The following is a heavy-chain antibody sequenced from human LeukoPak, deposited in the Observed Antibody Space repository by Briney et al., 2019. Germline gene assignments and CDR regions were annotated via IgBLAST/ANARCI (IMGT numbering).Heavy chain of an antibody. CDR3: VMDMDV. V-gene: IGHV3-7*05. Sequence: GGSLRLSCAASGFMFSSYWMNWVRQAPGKGLEWVANIKEDGSAKYYVDSVKGRFTISRDNAKNSPYLQMNSLRAEDTAVYYCVMDMDVWGQGTTVTVSS. CDR2: IKEDGSAK. J-gene: IGHJ6*02. CDR1: GFMFSSYW.